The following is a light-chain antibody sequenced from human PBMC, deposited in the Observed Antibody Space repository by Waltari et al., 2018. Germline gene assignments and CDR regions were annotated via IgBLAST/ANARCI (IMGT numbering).Light chain of an antibody. CDR2: ENS. CDR3: GTWDSSLSGAV. J-gene: IGLJ7*01. CDR1: SSNIGNNY. Sequence: QSVLTQPPSVSAAPGQRVTISCSGGSSNIGNNYVSWYRQFPGTAPKLLIYENSARPSGIPGRCSGSKSGTSATLDSTGLQAGDEADYYCGTWDSSLSGAVFGGGTHLTVL. V-gene: IGLV1-51*02.